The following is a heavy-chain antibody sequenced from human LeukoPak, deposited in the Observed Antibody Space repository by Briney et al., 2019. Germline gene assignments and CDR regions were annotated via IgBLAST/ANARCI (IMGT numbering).Heavy chain of an antibody. CDR1: GGSISSYY. Sequence: KPSETLSLTCTVSGGSISSYYWSWIRQPPGKGLEWIGYIYYSGSTNYNPSLKSRVTISVDTSKNQFSLKLSSVTAADTAVYYCARSPRTMVRGVSDYWGQGTLVTVSS. J-gene: IGHJ4*02. CDR3: ARSPRTMVRGVSDY. D-gene: IGHD3-10*01. CDR2: IYYSGST. V-gene: IGHV4-59*12.